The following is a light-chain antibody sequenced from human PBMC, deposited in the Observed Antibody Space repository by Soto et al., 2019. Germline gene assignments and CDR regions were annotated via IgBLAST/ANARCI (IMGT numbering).Light chain of an antibody. CDR1: QGISSW. V-gene: IGKV1D-12*01. J-gene: IGKJ1*01. CDR3: QQADTFPWT. Sequence: DIQMTQSPSSVSASVGDRVTITCRASQGISSWLAWYQRKPGRAPKLLIYAASRLQAGVPLRFSGSGSGTDFTLTISDLQPEDFATYYCQQADTFPWTFGQGTKVDIK. CDR2: AAS.